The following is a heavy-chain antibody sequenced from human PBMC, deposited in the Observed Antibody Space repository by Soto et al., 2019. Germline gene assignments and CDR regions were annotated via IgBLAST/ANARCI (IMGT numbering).Heavy chain of an antibody. CDR2: IIPIFSTA. CDR1: GGTFSSYA. D-gene: IGHD3-22*01. J-gene: IGHJ6*02. V-gene: IGHV1-69*01. Sequence: VKVSCKASGGTFSSYAISWVRQAPGQGLEWMGGIIPIFSTANYAQKFQGRVTITADESTSTAYMELSSLRSEDTDVYYCASAGRWYTMIVPPGADYYYGMHVWGPGTTVTVS. CDR3: ASAGRWYTMIVPPGADYYYGMHV.